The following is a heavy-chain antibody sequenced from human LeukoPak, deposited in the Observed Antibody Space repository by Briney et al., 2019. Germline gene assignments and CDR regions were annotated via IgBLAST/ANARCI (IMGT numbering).Heavy chain of an antibody. D-gene: IGHD3-3*01. CDR1: GYTFTSYG. Sequence: ASVEVSCKASGYTFTSYGISWVRQAPGQGLEWMGWISAYNGNTNYAQKFQGRVTITADESTSTAYMELSSLRSEDTAVYYCARGPYDFWSGYPLVMDVWGQGTTVTVSS. CDR3: ARGPYDFWSGYPLVMDV. J-gene: IGHJ6*02. CDR2: ISAYNGNT. V-gene: IGHV1-18*01.